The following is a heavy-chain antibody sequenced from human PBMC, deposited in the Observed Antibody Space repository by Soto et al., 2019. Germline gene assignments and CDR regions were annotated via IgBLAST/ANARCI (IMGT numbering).Heavy chain of an antibody. D-gene: IGHD4-17*01. CDR3: ARGAYGDYAY. J-gene: IGHJ4*02. CDR1: GSSISSGGYY. V-gene: IGHV4-31*03. CDR2: IYYTGTT. Sequence: HVHLQESGPGLVTPSETQSLTCTVSGSSISSGGYYWSWFRQHPGKGLEWIGYIYYTGTTDYNPFLKIRVDISIDTSATQFSLNLSSVTAADTAVYYCARGAYGDYAYWGQGTLVTVSS.